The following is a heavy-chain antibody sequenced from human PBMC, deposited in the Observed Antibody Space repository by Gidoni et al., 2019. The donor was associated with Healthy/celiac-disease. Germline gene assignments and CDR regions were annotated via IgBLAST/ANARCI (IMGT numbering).Heavy chain of an antibody. CDR2: INPNSGGT. D-gene: IGHD4-4*01. CDR1: VYTFTGYY. V-gene: IGHV1-2*02. J-gene: IGHJ5*02. Sequence: QVQLVQSGAAVKKPGASVKVSCKASVYTFTGYYMHWVRQAPGQGLEWMGWINPNSGGTNYAQKFQGRVTMTRDTSISTAYMELSRLRSDDTAVYYCARDPAQDDYRDLWFDPWGQGTLVTVSS. CDR3: ARDPAQDDYRDLWFDP.